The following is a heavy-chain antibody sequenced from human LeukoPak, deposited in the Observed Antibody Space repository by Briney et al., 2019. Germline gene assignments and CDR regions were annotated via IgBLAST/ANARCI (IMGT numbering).Heavy chain of an antibody. J-gene: IGHJ3*02. CDR3: ARGGYYYDSSGYWGAFDI. CDR1: GGSISSYY. Sequence: PSETLSLTCTVSGGSISSYYWSWIRQPPGKGLEWVGYIYYSGSTNYNPSLKSRVTISVDPSKNQFSLKLRSVTAAETAVYYCARGGYYYDSSGYWGAFDIWGQGTMVTVSS. CDR2: IYYSGST. V-gene: IGHV4-59*01. D-gene: IGHD3-22*01.